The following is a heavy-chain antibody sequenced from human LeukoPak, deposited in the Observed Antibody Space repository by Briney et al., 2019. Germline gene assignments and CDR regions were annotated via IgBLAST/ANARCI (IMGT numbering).Heavy chain of an antibody. CDR3: ARVSVATMGDDAFDI. CDR1: GGSFSGYY. J-gene: IGHJ3*02. V-gene: IGHV4-34*01. CDR2: INHSGST. D-gene: IGHD5-12*01. Sequence: SETLSLTCAVYGGSFSGYYWSWIRQPPGKGLEWIGEINHSGSTNYNPSLKSRVTISVDTSKNQFSLKLSSVTAADTAVYYCARVSVATMGDDAFDIWGQGTMVTASS.